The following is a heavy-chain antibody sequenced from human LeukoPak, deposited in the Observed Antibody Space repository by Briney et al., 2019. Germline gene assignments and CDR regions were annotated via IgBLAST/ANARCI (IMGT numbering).Heavy chain of an antibody. J-gene: IGHJ4*02. CDR1: GYTFTGYY. V-gene: IGHV1-2*02. Sequence: ASVKVSCKASGYTFTGYYMHWVRQAPGQGLEWMGWINPNGGGTNYAQKFQGRVTMTRDTSISTAYMELSRLRSDDTAVYYCARGHRTTVTTAGHYWGQGTLVTVSS. CDR2: INPNGGGT. CDR3: ARGHRTTVTTAGHY. D-gene: IGHD4-11*01.